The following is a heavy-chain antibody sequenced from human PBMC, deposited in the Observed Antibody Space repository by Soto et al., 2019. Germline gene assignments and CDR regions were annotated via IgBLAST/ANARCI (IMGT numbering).Heavy chain of an antibody. J-gene: IGHJ4*02. V-gene: IGHV3-7*01. CDR3: ARESEDLTSNFDY. CDR2: IKQDGSEK. Sequence: GSLRLSCAASGFTFSSYWMSWVRQAPGKGLEWVANIKQDGSEKYYVDSVKGRFTIYRDHAKNSLYLQMNSLRAEDTAVYYCARESEDLTSNFDYWGQGSRGTGSA. CDR1: GFTFSSYW.